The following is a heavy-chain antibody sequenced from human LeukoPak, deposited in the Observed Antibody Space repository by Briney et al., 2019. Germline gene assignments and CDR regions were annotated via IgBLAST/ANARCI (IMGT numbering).Heavy chain of an antibody. CDR1: GDSISNYY. J-gene: IGHJ3*02. D-gene: IGHD1-1*01. Sequence: SETLSLTCTVSGDSISNYYWNWIRQPPGKGLEWIGYVYYSGSTNYNPSLKSRVTISVDTSKTQFSLKLSSVTAADTAVYYCARRLKLATPRPGDAFDIWGQGTMVTVSS. V-gene: IGHV4-59*01. CDR3: ARRLKLATPRPGDAFDI. CDR2: VYYSGST.